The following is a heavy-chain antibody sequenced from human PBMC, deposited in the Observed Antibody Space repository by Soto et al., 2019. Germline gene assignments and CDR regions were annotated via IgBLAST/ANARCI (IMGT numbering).Heavy chain of an antibody. CDR1: GFTFSSYG. V-gene: IGHV3-33*01. D-gene: IGHD3-10*01. Sequence: GGSLRLSCAASGFTFSSYGMHWVRQAPGKGLEWVAVIWYDGSNKYYADSVKGRFTISRDNSKNTLYLQMNSLRAEDTAVYYCARDVTMVRGAHVDYWGQGTLVTVSS. CDR2: IWYDGSNK. CDR3: ARDVTMVRGAHVDY. J-gene: IGHJ4*02.